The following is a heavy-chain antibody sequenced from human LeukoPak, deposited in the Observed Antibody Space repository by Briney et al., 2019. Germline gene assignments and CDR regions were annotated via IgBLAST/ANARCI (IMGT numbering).Heavy chain of an antibody. V-gene: IGHV3-30*18. J-gene: IGHJ4*02. D-gene: IGHD3-22*01. Sequence: GGSLRLSCAASGFTFSSYGMHWVRQAPGKGLEWVAVISYDGSNKYYADSVKGRFTISRDNSKNTLYLQMNSLRAEDTAVYYCAKALAYYYDSSGWTYFDYWGQGTLVTVSS. CDR1: GFTFSSYG. CDR3: AKALAYYYDSSGWTYFDY. CDR2: ISYDGSNK.